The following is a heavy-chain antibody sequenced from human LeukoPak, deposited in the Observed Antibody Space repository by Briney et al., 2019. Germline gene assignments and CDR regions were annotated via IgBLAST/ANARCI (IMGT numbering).Heavy chain of an antibody. Sequence: GGSLRLSCTASGFTFSTYAVSWVRQAPGKGLEWLSTVSGSGYSTYYADSVKGRFTISRDNSKNTLYLQMNSLRAEDTAVYWGVRTSLPSSSSYYYYMDVWGKGTTVTVSS. CDR1: GFTFSTYA. D-gene: IGHD2-2*01. CDR3: VRTSLPSSSSYYYYMDV. J-gene: IGHJ6*03. V-gene: IGHV3-23*01. CDR2: VSGSGYST.